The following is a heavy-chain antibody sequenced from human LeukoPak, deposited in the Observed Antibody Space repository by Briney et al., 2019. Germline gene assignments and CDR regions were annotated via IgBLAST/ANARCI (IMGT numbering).Heavy chain of an antibody. V-gene: IGHV3-30*18. CDR2: ISYDGSNK. CDR1: GFTPSSYG. D-gene: IGHD3-9*01. J-gene: IGHJ4*02. CDR3: AKDQSYDILTGYYDY. Sequence: GGALRLSCAASGFTPSSYGMHWVRPAPGKGLEGVGVISYDGSNKYYADSVKGRFTISRDNSKNTLYLQMNSLRAEDTAVYYCAKDQSYDILTGYYDYWGQGTLVTVSS.